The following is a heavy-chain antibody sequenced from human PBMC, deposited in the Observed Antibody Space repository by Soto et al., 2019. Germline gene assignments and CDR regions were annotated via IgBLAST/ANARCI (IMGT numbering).Heavy chain of an antibody. CDR2: ICGTDAQ. CDR3: ARKSSSSSPEDY. D-gene: IGHD6-6*01. V-gene: IGHV2-5*01. Sequence: QITLKESGPTLVNPTQTLTLTCTFSGFSLSTSGVGVGWIRQPPGTALEWLALICGTDAQRYSPSLQSRLTITKDTSKSQVVFTMTNMDPVDTATYYCARKSSSSSPEDYWGQGTLVTVSS. J-gene: IGHJ4*02. CDR1: GFSLSTSGVG.